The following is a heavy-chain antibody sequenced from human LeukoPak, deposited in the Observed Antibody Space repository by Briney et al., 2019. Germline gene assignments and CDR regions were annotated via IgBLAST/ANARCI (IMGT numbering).Heavy chain of an antibody. CDR3: ARDPSLRITMVRGVIMGY. V-gene: IGHV1-2*02. Sequence: ASVKVSCKASGYTFTGYHMHWVRQAPGQGLEWMGWINPNSGGTNYAQKFQGRVTMTRESSISTAYMELRRLRSDDTAVYYCARDPSLRITMVRGVIMGYWGQGTLVTVSS. CDR2: INPNSGGT. D-gene: IGHD3-10*01. CDR1: GYTFTGYH. J-gene: IGHJ4*02.